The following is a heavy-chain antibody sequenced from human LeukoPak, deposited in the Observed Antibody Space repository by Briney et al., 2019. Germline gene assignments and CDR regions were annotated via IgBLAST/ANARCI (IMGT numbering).Heavy chain of an antibody. CDR2: INQGGSVK. D-gene: IGHD5-12*01. J-gene: IGHJ4*02. V-gene: IGHV3-7*01. Sequence: GGSLRLSCAASGFSFRDFWMTWVRQAPGKGLEWVANINQGGSVKYYVDSVKGRFTTSRDDAKSSLYVQMNSLRDEDTAVYYCARFGYSGWNLEYWGQGTLVTVSS. CDR3: ARFGYSGWNLEY. CDR1: GFSFRDFW.